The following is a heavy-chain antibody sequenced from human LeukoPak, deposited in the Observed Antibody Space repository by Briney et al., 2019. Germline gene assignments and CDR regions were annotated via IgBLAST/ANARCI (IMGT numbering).Heavy chain of an antibody. V-gene: IGHV1-18*01. CDR3: ARDSGSYYLFYYYYMGV. CDR1: GYTFTSYG. D-gene: IGHD1-26*01. Sequence: ASVKVSCKASGYTFTSYGISWVRQAPGQGLEWMGWISAYNGNTNYAQKLQGRVTMTTDTSTSTAYMELRSLRSDNTAVYYCARDSGSYYLFYYYYMGVWGKGTTVTVSS. CDR2: ISAYNGNT. J-gene: IGHJ6*03.